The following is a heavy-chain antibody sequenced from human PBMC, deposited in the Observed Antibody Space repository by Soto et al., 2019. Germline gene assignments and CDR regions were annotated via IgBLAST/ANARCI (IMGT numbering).Heavy chain of an antibody. CDR2: IYWDDDK. D-gene: IGHD3-9*01. CDR3: ARTNTERDKLVFAYDILTGYYRMGYAFDI. CDR1: GFSLSTSGVG. V-gene: IGHV2-5*02. J-gene: IGHJ3*02. Sequence: QITLKESGPTLVKPTQTLTLTCTFSGFSLSTSGVGVGWIRQPPGKALEWLALIYWDDDKRYSPSLKSRLTITKDTSKNQVVLTMTNMDPVDTATYYCARTNTERDKLVFAYDILTGYYRMGYAFDIWGQGTMVTVSS.